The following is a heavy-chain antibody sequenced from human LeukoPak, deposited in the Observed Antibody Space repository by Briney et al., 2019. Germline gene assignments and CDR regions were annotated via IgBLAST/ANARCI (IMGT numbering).Heavy chain of an antibody. D-gene: IGHD6-19*01. Sequence: PGGSLRLSCAASGFTFSSYWMRWARQAPGKGLVWVSRINSDGSRTSYADSVKGRFTISRDNAKNSLYLQMNSLRAEDTAVYYCARVSSGWSLDYWGQGTLVTVSS. V-gene: IGHV3-74*01. CDR1: GFTFSSYW. CDR2: INSDGSRT. J-gene: IGHJ4*02. CDR3: ARVSSGWSLDY.